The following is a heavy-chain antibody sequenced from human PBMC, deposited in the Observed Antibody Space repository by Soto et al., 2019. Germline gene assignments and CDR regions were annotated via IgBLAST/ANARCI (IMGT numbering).Heavy chain of an antibody. D-gene: IGHD3-9*01. Sequence: TSETLSLTCTVSGGSISSGDYYWSWIRQPPGKGLEWIGYIYYSGSTYYNPSLKSRVTISVDTSKNQFSLKLSSVTAADTAVYYCARHSPDFDWLSQFDYWGQGTLVTVSS. CDR1: GGSISSGDYY. CDR3: ARHSPDFDWLSQFDY. V-gene: IGHV4-30-4*01. J-gene: IGHJ4*02. CDR2: IYYSGST.